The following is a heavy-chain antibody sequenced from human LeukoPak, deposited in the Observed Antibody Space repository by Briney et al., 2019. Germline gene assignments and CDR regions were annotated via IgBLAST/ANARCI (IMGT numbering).Heavy chain of an antibody. V-gene: IGHV3-23*01. D-gene: IGHD4-17*01. CDR2: ISGTGGST. CDR1: GFTFSSYA. J-gene: IGHJ6*02. CDR3: AKTKSVEDGNYFNYYYYGMDV. Sequence: GGSLRLSCAASGFTFSSYAMSWVRQAPGKGLEWVSAISGTGGSTYYADSVKGRFTISRDNSKNTLYLQMNSLRAEDTAVYYCAKTKSVEDGNYFNYYYYGMDVWGQGTTVTVSS.